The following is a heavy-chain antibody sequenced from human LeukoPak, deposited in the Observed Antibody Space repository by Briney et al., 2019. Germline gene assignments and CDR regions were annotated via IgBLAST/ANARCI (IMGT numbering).Heavy chain of an antibody. D-gene: IGHD6-13*01. J-gene: IGHJ4*02. V-gene: IGHV3-7*01. CDR1: GFTFSSYR. Sequence: GGSLRLSCAASGFTFSSYRMSWVRQAPGKGLEWVANIKQDGSEKYYVDSVKGRFTISRDNAKNSLYLQMNSLRAEDTAVYYCARGRVAAAAYWGQGTLVTVSS. CDR3: ARGRVAAAAY. CDR2: IKQDGSEK.